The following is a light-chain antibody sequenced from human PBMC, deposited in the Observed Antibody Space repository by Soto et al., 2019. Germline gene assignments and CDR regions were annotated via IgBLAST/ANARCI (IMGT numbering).Light chain of an antibody. Sequence: QSALTQPASVSGSPGQSITISCTGTSSDVGGYNYASWYQQHPGKAPKLMIYEVSNRPSGVSNRFSGSKSGNTASLTISGLQAEDEADYYCSSYTSSSTWVFGGGTKVTV. CDR3: SSYTSSSTWV. CDR1: SSDVGGYNY. CDR2: EVS. J-gene: IGLJ3*02. V-gene: IGLV2-14*01.